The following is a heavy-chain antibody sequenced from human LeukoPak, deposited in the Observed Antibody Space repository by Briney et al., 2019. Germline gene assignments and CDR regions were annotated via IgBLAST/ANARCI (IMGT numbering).Heavy chain of an antibody. CDR3: ARGSFSGFPAVNVTGVQGAFDI. V-gene: IGHV3-48*01. J-gene: IGHJ3*02. CDR2: ISSSSSTI. D-gene: IGHD2-21*02. CDR1: GFTFSSYS. Sequence: GGSLRLSCAASGFTFSSYSMNWVRQAPGKGLEWVSYISSSSSTIYYAGSVKGRFTISRDNGKKSLFLHMNNLRAEDTAVYFCARGSFSGFPAVNVTGVQGAFDIWGQGTVVGVSS.